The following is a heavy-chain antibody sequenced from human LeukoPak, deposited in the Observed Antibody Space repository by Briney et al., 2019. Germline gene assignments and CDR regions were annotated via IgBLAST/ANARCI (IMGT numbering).Heavy chain of an antibody. CDR1: GGSISNYY. Sequence: SETLSLTCTVSGGSISNYYWTWIRQPPGKGLEWIGYIYYSGSTNYNPSLKSRVTISVDTSKNQFSLKLSSVTAADTAVYYCARHEAYDFWSGSDAFDIWGQGTMVTVSS. V-gene: IGHV4-59*01. CDR3: ARHEAYDFWSGSDAFDI. J-gene: IGHJ3*02. CDR2: IYYSGST. D-gene: IGHD3-3*01.